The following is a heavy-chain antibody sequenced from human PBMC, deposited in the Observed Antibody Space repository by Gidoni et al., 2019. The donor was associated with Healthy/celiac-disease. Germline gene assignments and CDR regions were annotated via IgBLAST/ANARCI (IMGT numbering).Heavy chain of an antibody. D-gene: IGHD1-26*01. V-gene: IGHV3-23*01. CDR2: ISASGSNT. Sequence: EVPLLESGGGLAQPGGSLRLSCAASGFTFTSYAMSWVRQAPGKGLGCVSAISASGSNTYYADSVKGRFTISRDNSKNTASLQMSSLRAEDTAVYYCAKDRWEPFYFDYWGQGTLVTVSS. J-gene: IGHJ4*02. CDR3: AKDRWEPFYFDY. CDR1: GFTFTSYA.